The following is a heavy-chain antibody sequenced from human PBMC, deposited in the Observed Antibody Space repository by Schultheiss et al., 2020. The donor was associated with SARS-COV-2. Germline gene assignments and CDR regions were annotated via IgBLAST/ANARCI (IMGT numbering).Heavy chain of an antibody. CDR2: INSDGSST. CDR1: GFTFNTYW. J-gene: IGHJ4*02. Sequence: GESLKISCAASGFTFNTYWMHWVRQGPGKGLVWVSRINSDGSSTSYADSVKGRFTVSRDNAKNTLYLQMHSLRAEDTADYYCARAGSGWYAPVDYWGQGTLVTVSS. V-gene: IGHV3-74*01. CDR3: ARAGSGWYAPVDY. D-gene: IGHD6-19*01.